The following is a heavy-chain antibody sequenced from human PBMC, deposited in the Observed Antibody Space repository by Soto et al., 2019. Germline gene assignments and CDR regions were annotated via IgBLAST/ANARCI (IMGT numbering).Heavy chain of an antibody. J-gene: IGHJ4*02. V-gene: IGHV3-53*01. D-gene: IGHD3-10*01. CDR3: AKDGRGSGSHYNSFGY. Sequence: EVPLVESGGGSIQPGGSLKLSCAASGFTVGNNYMSWVRQAPGKGLEWVSLIYSTGTTKYADSVKGRFTVSRDNAKNTLYLQMNSLRAEDTAVYYCAKDGRGSGSHYNSFGYWGQGTLVTVSS. CDR1: GFTVGNNY. CDR2: IYSTGTT.